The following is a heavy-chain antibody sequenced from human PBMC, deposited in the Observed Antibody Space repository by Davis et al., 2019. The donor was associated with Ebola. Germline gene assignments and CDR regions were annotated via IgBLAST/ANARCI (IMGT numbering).Heavy chain of an antibody. D-gene: IGHD7-27*01. CDR2: INHSGST. Sequence: PPESLSLTCAVYGGSFSGYYWSWIRPPPGKGLEWIGEINHSGSTNYNPSLKSRVTISVDTSKNQFSLKLSSVTAADTAVYYCARTNWGTLDYWGQGTLVTVSS. CDR3: ARTNWGTLDY. J-gene: IGHJ4*02. V-gene: IGHV4-34*01. CDR1: GGSFSGYY.